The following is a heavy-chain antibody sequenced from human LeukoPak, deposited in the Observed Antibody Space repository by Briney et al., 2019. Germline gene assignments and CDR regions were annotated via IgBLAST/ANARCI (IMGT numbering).Heavy chain of an antibody. CDR3: AREKVVLMVYASEDAFDI. D-gene: IGHD2-8*01. CDR1: GYTCTGYY. Sequence: ASVKVSCKASGYTCTGYYMHWVRQAPGQGLEWMGWINPNSGGTNYAQKFQGRVTMTRDTSISTAYMELSRLRSDDTAVYYCAREKVVLMVYASEDAFDIWGQGTMVTVSS. CDR2: INPNSGGT. V-gene: IGHV1-2*02. J-gene: IGHJ3*02.